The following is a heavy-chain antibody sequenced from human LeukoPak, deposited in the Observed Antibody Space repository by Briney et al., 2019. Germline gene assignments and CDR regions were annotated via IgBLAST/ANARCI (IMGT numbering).Heavy chain of an antibody. CDR1: GASISSSNW. CDR2: IHHSGST. D-gene: IGHD6-19*01. Sequence: PSGTLSLTCAVSGASISSSNWWTWVRQPPGQGLEWIGEIHHSGSTHYNPSLKSPVTMSVDKSKNQFSLNLSSVTAADTAVYYCATRGSGWYFDYWGQGTLVTVSS. CDR3: ATRGSGWYFDY. J-gene: IGHJ4*02. V-gene: IGHV4-4*02.